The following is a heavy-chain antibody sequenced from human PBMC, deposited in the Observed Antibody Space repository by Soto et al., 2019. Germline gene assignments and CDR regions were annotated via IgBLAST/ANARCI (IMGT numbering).Heavy chain of an antibody. CDR3: AKDTAAYYDSSGYYYYYYGMDV. CDR2: ISYDGSNK. CDR1: GFTFSSYG. Sequence: GGSLRLSCAASGFTFSSYGMHWVRQAPGKGLEWVAVISYDGSNKYYADSVKGRFTISRDNSKNTLYLQMNSLRAEDTAVYYCAKDTAAYYDSSGYYYYYYGMDVWGQGTTVTVSS. J-gene: IGHJ6*02. V-gene: IGHV3-30*18. D-gene: IGHD3-22*01.